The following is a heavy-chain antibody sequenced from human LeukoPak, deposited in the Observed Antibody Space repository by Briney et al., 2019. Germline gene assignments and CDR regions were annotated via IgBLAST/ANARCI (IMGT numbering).Heavy chain of an antibody. J-gene: IGHJ3*02. CDR3: ARDPHLYCSSTSCYNDAFDI. Sequence: ASVKLSCKASGYTSTNYGISWLRQAPGQGLERMGWNSVYNGNTNYEQNLHGTGTMTTDTSTSTAYMELRSLRSYATAVYYCARDPHLYCSSTSCYNDAFDIWGQGTMVTVSS. CDR1: GYTSTNYG. CDR2: NSVYNGNT. D-gene: IGHD2-2*01. V-gene: IGHV1-18*01.